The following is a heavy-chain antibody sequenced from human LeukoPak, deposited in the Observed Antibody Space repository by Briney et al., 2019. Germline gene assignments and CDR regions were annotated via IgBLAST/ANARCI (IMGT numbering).Heavy chain of an antibody. CDR3: TRVSLVAASVFFDY. V-gene: IGHV3-49*04. Sequence: GGSLRLSCTASGFTFGDYAMSWARQAPGKGLEWVSFIRSKAYGGTTEYAASVKGRFTISRDDSKSIAYLQMNSLKTEDTAVYYCTRVSLVAASVFFDYWGPGTLVTVSS. CDR2: IRSKAYGGTT. D-gene: IGHD2-15*01. CDR1: GFTFGDYA. J-gene: IGHJ4*02.